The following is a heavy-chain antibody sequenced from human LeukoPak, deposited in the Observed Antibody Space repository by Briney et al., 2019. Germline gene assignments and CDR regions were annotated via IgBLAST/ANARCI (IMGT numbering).Heavy chain of an antibody. CDR3: ARDQRVTMIVVNAFDI. CDR2: ISSSGSTI. J-gene: IGHJ3*02. D-gene: IGHD3-22*01. CDR1: GFTFSSYE. V-gene: IGHV3-48*03. Sequence: PGGSLRLSCAASGFTFSSYEMNWVRQAPGKGLEWVSYISSSGSTIYYADSVKGRFTISRDNAKNSLYLQMNSLRAEDTAVYYCARDQRVTMIVVNAFDIWGQGTMVTVSS.